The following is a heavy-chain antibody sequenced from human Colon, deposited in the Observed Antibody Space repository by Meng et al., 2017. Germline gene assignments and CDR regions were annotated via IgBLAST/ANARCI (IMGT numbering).Heavy chain of an antibody. CDR2: IYLSGSP. J-gene: IGHJ4*02. CDR3: ARHGGWHFDY. V-gene: IGHV4-4*02. Sequence: QVALQESGPGLVEPSGTLSLTCAVSGGSISSSNYWSWFRQPPGKGLEWIGQIYLSGSPSYNPSLESRVTISVDKSKNQLSLRLTSVTAADTAIYYCARHGGWHFDYWGQGTLVTVSS. CDR1: GGSISSSNY. D-gene: IGHD6-19*01.